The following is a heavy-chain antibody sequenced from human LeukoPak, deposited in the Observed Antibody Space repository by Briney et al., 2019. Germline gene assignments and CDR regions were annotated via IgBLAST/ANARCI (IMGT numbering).Heavy chain of an antibody. CDR2: ISSSSSTI. D-gene: IGHD2-2*01. J-gene: IGHJ4*02. Sequence: GGSLRLSCAASGFTFSSYSMNWVRQAPGKGLEWVSHISSSSSTIYYADSVKGRFTISRDNAKNSLYLQMNSLRAEDTAVYYCAKALTPYCSSTSCYVTDYWGQGTLVTVSS. CDR1: GFTFSSYS. V-gene: IGHV3-48*01. CDR3: AKALTPYCSSTSCYVTDY.